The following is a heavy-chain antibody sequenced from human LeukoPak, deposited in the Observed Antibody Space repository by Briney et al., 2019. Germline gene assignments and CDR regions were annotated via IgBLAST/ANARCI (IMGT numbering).Heavy chain of an antibody. CDR2: INPNSGGT. Sequence: ASVKVSCKASGYTFTGYYTHWVRQAPGQGLEWMGWINPNSGGTNYAQKFQGRVTMTRDTSISTAYMELSRLRSDDTAVYYCARSMKPYGDSRDYWGQGTLVTVSS. CDR1: GYTFTGYY. D-gene: IGHD4-17*01. J-gene: IGHJ4*02. V-gene: IGHV1-2*02. CDR3: ARSMKPYGDSRDY.